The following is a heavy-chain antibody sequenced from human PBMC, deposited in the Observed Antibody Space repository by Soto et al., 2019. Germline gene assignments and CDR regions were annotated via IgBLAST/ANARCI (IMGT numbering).Heavy chain of an antibody. D-gene: IGHD2-15*01. V-gene: IGHV3-53*04. J-gene: IGHJ4*02. Sequence: GGSLRLSCAASGFTVSSNYMSWVRQAPGKGLEWVSVIYSGGSTYYADSVKGRFTISRHNSKNTRYLQMNSLRAEDTAVYYCARGSIYCSGGSCYSIQYAYWGQGTLVTVSS. CDR2: IYSGGST. CDR3: ARGSIYCSGGSCYSIQYAY. CDR1: GFTVSSNY.